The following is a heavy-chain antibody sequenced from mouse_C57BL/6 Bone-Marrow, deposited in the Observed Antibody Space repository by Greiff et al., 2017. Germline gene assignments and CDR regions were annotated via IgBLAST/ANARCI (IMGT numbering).Heavy chain of an antibody. J-gene: IGHJ2*01. V-gene: IGHV1-15*01. D-gene: IGHD1-1*02. Sequence: VQLQQSGAELVRPGASVTMSCKASGYTFTDYEMHWVKQTPVHGLEWIGAIDPETGGTAYNQKFKGKAILTADKSSSTAYMELRSLTSEDSAVXYGTTGGYWGQGTTLTVSS. CDR2: IDPETGGT. CDR1: GYTFTDYE. CDR3: TTGGY.